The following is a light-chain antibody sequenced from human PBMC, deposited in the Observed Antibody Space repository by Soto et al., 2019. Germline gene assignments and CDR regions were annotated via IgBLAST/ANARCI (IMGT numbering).Light chain of an antibody. CDR1: QSMSSN. Sequence: EIVMTQSPATLSVSPGERATLSCRASQSMSSNLAWYQQRPGQAPRLLIYGASTRATGIPARFSGSGSGTDFTLTISSLEPEDFAVYFCQQRSNWPPITFGQGTRLEI. CDR3: QQRSNWPPIT. CDR2: GAS. V-gene: IGKV3-15*01. J-gene: IGKJ5*01.